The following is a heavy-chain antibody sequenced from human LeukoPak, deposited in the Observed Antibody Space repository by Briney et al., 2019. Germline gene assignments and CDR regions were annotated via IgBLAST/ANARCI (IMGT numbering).Heavy chain of an antibody. Sequence: ASVKVSCKASGYTFTSYGITWVRQAPGQGLEWMGWISTYNGNTNYAQNLQGRVTMTTDTSTSTAYMELRSLRSDDTAVYYCARAALYYYGSGSYSGDLRGQGTMVTVSS. CDR3: ARAALYYYGSGSYSGDL. D-gene: IGHD3-10*01. CDR2: ISTYNGNT. CDR1: GYTFTSYG. J-gene: IGHJ3*01. V-gene: IGHV1-18*01.